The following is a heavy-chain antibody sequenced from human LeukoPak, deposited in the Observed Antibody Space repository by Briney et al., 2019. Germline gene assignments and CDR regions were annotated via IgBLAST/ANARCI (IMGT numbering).Heavy chain of an antibody. CDR3: AKGPKRWLQENLDY. V-gene: IGHV3-30*18. CDR2: ISYDGSNK. Sequence: GGSLRLSCAASGFTFSSYGMHWVRQAPGKGLEWVAVISYDGSNKYYADSVKGRFTISRDNSKNTLYLQMNGLRAEDTAVYYCAKGPKRWLQENLDYWGQGTLVTVSS. CDR1: GFTFSSYG. D-gene: IGHD5-24*01. J-gene: IGHJ4*02.